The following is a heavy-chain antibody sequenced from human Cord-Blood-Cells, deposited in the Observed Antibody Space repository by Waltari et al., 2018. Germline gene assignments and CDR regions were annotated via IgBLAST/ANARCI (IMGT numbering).Heavy chain of an antibody. CDR3: ARGLRGLRYFDWLLPEYYFDY. V-gene: IGHV4-34*01. Sequence: QVQLQQWGAGLLKPSETLSLTCAVYGGSFSGYYWSWLRQPPGKGLEWIGEINHSGSTNSTPSLKRRVTISVDTSKNQFSLKLSSVTAAETAVYYGARGLRGLRYFDWLLPEYYFDYWGQGTLVTVSS. CDR2: INHSGST. CDR1: GGSFSGYY. D-gene: IGHD3-9*01. J-gene: IGHJ4*02.